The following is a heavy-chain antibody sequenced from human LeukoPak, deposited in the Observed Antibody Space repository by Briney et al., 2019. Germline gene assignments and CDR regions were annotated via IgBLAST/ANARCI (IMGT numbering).Heavy chain of an antibody. CDR1: GFTFSSYS. V-gene: IGHV3-21*01. D-gene: IGHD6-13*01. CDR3: ARGGVYSSSPGAFDI. Sequence: GGSLRLSCAASGFTFSSYSMNWVRQAPGKGLEWVSSISSSSSYIYYADSVKGRFTISRDNAKNSLYLQMNSLRAEDTAVYYCARGGVYSSSPGAFDIWGQGTMVTVSS. J-gene: IGHJ3*02. CDR2: ISSSSSYI.